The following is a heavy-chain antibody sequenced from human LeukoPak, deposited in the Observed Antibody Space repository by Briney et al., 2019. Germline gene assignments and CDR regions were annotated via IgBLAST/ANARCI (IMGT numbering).Heavy chain of an antibody. D-gene: IGHD3-3*01. CDR3: ARQVTIFGVVRGAFDI. Sequence: SETLSLTCAVYGGSFSGYYWSWIRQPPGKGLEWIGSIYYSGSTYYNPSLKSRVTISVDTSKNQFSLKLSSVTAADTAVYYCARQVTIFGVVRGAFDIWGQGTMVTVSS. CDR1: GGSFSGYY. J-gene: IGHJ3*02. V-gene: IGHV4-34*01. CDR2: IYYSGST.